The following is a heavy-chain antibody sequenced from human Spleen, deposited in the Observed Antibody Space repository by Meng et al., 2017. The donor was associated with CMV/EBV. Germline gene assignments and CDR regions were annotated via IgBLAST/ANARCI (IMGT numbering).Heavy chain of an antibody. CDR3: AHRRRRPDCSSTSCYGWFDP. Sequence: NSGVGVGWIRQPPGKALEWLALIYWNDDKRYSPSLKSRLTITKDTSKNQVVLTMTNMDPVDTATYYCAHRRRRPDCSSTSCYGWFDPWGQGTLVTVSS. D-gene: IGHD2-2*01. CDR1: NSGVG. J-gene: IGHJ5*02. CDR2: IYWNDDK. V-gene: IGHV2-5*01.